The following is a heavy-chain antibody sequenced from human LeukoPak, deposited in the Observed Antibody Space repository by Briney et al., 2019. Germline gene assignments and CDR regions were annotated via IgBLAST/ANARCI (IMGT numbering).Heavy chain of an antibody. Sequence: SETLSLTCTVSGYSISSGYYWGWIRQPPGKGLEWIGSIYHSGSAYYNPSLKSRVTISVDTSKNQFSLELSSVTAADTAVYYCASAITVTTDYWGQGTLVTVSS. V-gene: IGHV4-38-2*02. J-gene: IGHJ4*02. CDR3: ASAITVTTDY. CDR1: GYSISSGYY. D-gene: IGHD4-17*01. CDR2: IYHSGSA.